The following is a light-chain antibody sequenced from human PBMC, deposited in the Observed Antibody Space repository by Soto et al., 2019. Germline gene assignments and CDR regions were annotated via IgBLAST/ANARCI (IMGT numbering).Light chain of an antibody. J-gene: IGKJ3*01. CDR2: GAS. Sequence: IQLTQSPSSLSASVGDRVTMTCRVSQGIINYLAWNQQKPGKAPKLLIHGASTLESVVPSRFGGSRPGTDSTHNDSSLQPEDFPNYYCQQLFMYPPDFGPRTKVDIK. V-gene: IGKV1-9*01. CDR1: QGIINY. CDR3: QQLFMYPPD.